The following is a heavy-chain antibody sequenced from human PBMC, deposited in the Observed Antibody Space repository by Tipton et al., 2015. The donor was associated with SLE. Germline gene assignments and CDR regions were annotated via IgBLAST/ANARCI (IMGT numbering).Heavy chain of an antibody. D-gene: IGHD7-27*01. CDR3: ARDPNGGYGSFDY. Sequence: TLSLTCNVSGGSISSGGYYWGWIRQPPGKGLEWIGSIHYSGSTNYNPSLKSRVTISVDTSKNQFSLKLSSVTAADTAVYYCARDPNGGYGSFDYWGLGALVTVPS. J-gene: IGHJ4*02. CDR2: IHYSGST. V-gene: IGHV4-39*07. CDR1: GGSISSGGYY.